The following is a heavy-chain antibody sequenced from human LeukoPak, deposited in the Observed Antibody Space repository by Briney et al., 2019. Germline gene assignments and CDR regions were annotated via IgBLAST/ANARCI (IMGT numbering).Heavy chain of an antibody. CDR2: INHSGST. CDR1: GGSFSDYY. Sequence: SETLSLTCAVYGGSFSDYYWSWIRQPPGKGLEWIGEINHSGSTNYNPSLKSRVTISVDTSKNQFSLKLSSVTAADTAVYYCARTQNYYYDSSGYFENWYFDLWGRGTLVTVSS. D-gene: IGHD3-22*01. J-gene: IGHJ2*01. V-gene: IGHV4-34*01. CDR3: ARTQNYYYDSSGYFENWYFDL.